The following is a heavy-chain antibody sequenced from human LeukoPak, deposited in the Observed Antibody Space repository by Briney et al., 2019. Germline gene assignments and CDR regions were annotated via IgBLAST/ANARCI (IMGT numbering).Heavy chain of an antibody. J-gene: IGHJ4*02. CDR1: GFTFSNYA. D-gene: IGHD6-19*01. Sequence: PAGSLTLSCAASGFTFSNYAMTWVRQTPGKGLEWVSSISANGVGTYYAESVKGRFTISRHNSKHTLYLQINSLRAADTAVDTAVYYCEKHSGSRGWYNDYWGQGTLVTVSS. CDR3: VYYCEKHSGSRGWYNDY. CDR2: ISANGVGT. V-gene: IGHV3-23*01.